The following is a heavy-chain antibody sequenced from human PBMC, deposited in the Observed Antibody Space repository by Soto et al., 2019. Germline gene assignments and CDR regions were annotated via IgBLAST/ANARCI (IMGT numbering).Heavy chain of an antibody. Sequence: GESLKISCKGSGYTFSDHWIAWVRHMPGKGLEWMGIIYPGDSDTRYSPSYQGQDTISADKSISTAYLQWGSLKASDTAMYYCARPVDTSCWYGAFDSWGQGTRVTGSS. CDR2: IYPGDSDT. J-gene: IGHJ3*02. CDR1: GYTFSDHW. CDR3: ARPVDTSCWYGAFDS. D-gene: IGHD6-19*01. V-gene: IGHV5-51*01.